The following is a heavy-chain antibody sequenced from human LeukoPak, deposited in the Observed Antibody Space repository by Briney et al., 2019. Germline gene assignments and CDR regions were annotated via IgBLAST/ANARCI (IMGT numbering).Heavy chain of an antibody. J-gene: IGHJ4*02. D-gene: IGHD1-26*01. CDR2: IYHSGSI. Sequence: SETLSLTCAVSGGSISSSNWWSWVRHPPGKGLEWIGEIYHSGSINYNPSLKSRVTISVDKSKNQFSLTLTSLTAADTAVYYCARPKVGATRGFDYWGQGTLVTVSS. CDR3: ARPKVGATRGFDY. CDR1: GGSISSSNW. V-gene: IGHV4-4*02.